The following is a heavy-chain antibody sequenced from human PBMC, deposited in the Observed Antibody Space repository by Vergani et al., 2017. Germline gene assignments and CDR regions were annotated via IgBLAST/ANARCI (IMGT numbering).Heavy chain of an antibody. CDR2: IYSGGST. CDR1: GFTVSSNY. D-gene: IGHD5-18*01. Sequence: EVQLVESGGGLVQPGGSLRLSCAASGFTVSSNYMSWVRQAPGKGLEWVSVIYSGGSTYYADSVKGRFTISRHNSKNTLYLQMNSLRAEDTAVYYCARETAPWGYSYGYFDYWGQGTLVTVSS. V-gene: IGHV3-53*04. J-gene: IGHJ4*02. CDR3: ARETAPWGYSYGYFDY.